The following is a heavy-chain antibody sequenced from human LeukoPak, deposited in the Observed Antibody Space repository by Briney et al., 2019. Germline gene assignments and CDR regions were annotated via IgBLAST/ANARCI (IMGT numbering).Heavy chain of an antibody. CDR2: IYTSGSA. CDR3: ARAGYGDSDFDY. V-gene: IGHV4-61*02. D-gene: IGHD4-17*01. CDR1: GGSISSGNYY. Sequence: PSETLSLTCTVSGGSISSGNYYWSWIRQPAGKGLEWIGRIYTSGSANYNPSLKSRVTISVDTSKNQFSLKLSSVTAADTAVYYCARAGYGDSDFDYWGQGTLVTVSS. J-gene: IGHJ4*02.